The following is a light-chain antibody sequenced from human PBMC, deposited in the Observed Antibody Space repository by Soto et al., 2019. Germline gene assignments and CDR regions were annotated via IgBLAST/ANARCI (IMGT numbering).Light chain of an antibody. Sequence: QPVLTQSSSASASLGSSVKLTRTLSSGHSSYIIAWHQQQPGKAPRYLMKLEGSGSYNKGSGVPDRFSGSSSGADRYLTISNLQSEDEADYYCETWDSNTHVFGTGTKVTVL. J-gene: IGLJ1*01. V-gene: IGLV4-60*03. CDR1: SGHSSYI. CDR3: ETWDSNTHV. CDR2: LEGSGSY.